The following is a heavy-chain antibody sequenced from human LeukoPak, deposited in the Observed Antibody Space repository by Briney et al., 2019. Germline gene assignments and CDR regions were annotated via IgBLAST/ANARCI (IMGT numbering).Heavy chain of an antibody. Sequence: PGGSLRLSCAASGFTFSSYEMNWVRQAPGKGLEWVSYISSSGSTIYYADSVKGRFTISRDNSKNTLYLQMNSLRAEDTAVYYCSREHYYDSSGYFLPGGYYYYYMDVWGKGTTVTISS. CDR1: GFTFSSYE. CDR2: ISSSGSTI. CDR3: SREHYYDSSGYFLPGGYYYYYMDV. D-gene: IGHD3-22*01. V-gene: IGHV3-48*03. J-gene: IGHJ6*03.